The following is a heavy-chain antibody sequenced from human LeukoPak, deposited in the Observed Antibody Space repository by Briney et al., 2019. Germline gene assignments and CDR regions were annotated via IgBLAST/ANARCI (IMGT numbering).Heavy chain of an antibody. CDR1: GASIRGYF. Sequence: SETLSLTCSVSGASIRGYFWSWIRQSPGKGLEWIGYVYDNDISNFNPSPESRVTILVDRSKSQFPLKLRSVTAADTAVYYCARGLVLATDDAFDIWGPGTMVTVSS. CDR3: ARGLVLATDDAFDI. D-gene: IGHD5-12*01. J-gene: IGHJ3*02. V-gene: IGHV4-59*01. CDR2: VYDNDIS.